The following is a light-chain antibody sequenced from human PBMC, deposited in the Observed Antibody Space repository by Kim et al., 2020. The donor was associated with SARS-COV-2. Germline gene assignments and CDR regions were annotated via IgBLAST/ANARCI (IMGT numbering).Light chain of an antibody. CDR2: EDN. Sequence: GQTVTISCTRSSGSIASNYVQWYQQRPGSAPTTVIYEDNQRPSGVPDRFSGSIDSSSNSASLTISGLKTEDEADYYCQSYDSSNWVFGSGTKVTVL. CDR3: QSYDSSNWV. J-gene: IGLJ1*01. CDR1: SGSIASNY. V-gene: IGLV6-57*03.